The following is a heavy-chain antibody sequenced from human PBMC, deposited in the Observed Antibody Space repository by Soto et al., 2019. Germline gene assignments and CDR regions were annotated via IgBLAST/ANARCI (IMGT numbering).Heavy chain of an antibody. D-gene: IGHD5-12*01. CDR1: Y. V-gene: IGHV4-59*08. CDR2: IYYSGST. J-gene: IGHJ4*02. CDR3: ARKGSGYDYDFDY. Sequence: YWSWIRQPPGKGLEWIGYIYYSGSTNYNPSLKSRVTISVDTSKNQFSLKLSSVTAADTAVYYCARKGSGYDYDFDYWGQGTLVTVSS.